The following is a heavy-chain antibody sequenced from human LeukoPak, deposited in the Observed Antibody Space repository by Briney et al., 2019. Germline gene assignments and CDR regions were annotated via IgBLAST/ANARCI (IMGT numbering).Heavy chain of an antibody. Sequence: SQTRSLTCAISGDSVLSNSVAWNWIRQSPSRGLEWLGRTYYRSKWNNEYAESVRSRITINPDTSKNQFSLQLDSVTPEDTAVYYCARERYYFDYWGQGTLVTVSS. J-gene: IGHJ4*02. CDR3: ARERYYFDY. CDR2: TYYRSKWNN. V-gene: IGHV6-1*01. CDR1: GDSVLSNSVA.